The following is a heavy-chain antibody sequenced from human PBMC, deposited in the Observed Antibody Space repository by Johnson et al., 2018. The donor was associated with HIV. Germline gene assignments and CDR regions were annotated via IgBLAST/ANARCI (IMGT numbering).Heavy chain of an antibody. J-gene: IGHJ3*02. V-gene: IGHV3-30*04. CDR2: ISYDGSNK. CDR1: GFTFTTYA. D-gene: IGHD7-27*01. CDR3: ASSWGNAFDI. Sequence: QVLLVESGGGVVQPGRSLRLSCAASGFTFTTYAMHWVRQAPGKGLEWVAVISYDGSNKYYAYSVKGRFTISRDNSKNTLYLQMNSLRAEDTAVYYCASSWGNAFDIWGQGTMVTVSS.